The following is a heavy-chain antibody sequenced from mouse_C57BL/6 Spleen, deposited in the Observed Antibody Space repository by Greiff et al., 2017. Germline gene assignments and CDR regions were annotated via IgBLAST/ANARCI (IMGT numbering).Heavy chain of an antibody. V-gene: IGHV1-18*01. D-gene: IGHD1-1*02. CDR2: INPNHGGT. Sequence: VQLQQSGPELVKPGASVKISCKASGYTFTDYNMDWVKQSHGKSLEWIGDINPNHGGTIYNQKFKGKATLTVDKSSSTAYMELRSLTSEDTAVYYCAGCYGSCGFAYWGQGTLVTVSA. CDR1: GYTFTDYN. J-gene: IGHJ3*01. CDR3: AGCYGSCGFAY.